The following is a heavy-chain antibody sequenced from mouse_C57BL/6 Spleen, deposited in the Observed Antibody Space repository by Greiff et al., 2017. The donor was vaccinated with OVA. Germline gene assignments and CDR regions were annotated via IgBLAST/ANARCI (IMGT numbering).Heavy chain of an antibody. CDR2: ISSGSSTI. V-gene: IGHV5-17*01. D-gene: IGHD1-1*01. CDR3: AREPNYYGSRGDY. J-gene: IGHJ4*01. CDR1: GFTFSDYG. Sequence: EVQRVESGGGLVKPGGSLKLSCAASGFTFSDYGMHWVRQAPEKGLEWVAYISSGSSTIYYADTVKGRFTISRDNAKNTLFLQMTSLRSEDTAMYYCAREPNYYGSRGDYWGQGTSVTVSS.